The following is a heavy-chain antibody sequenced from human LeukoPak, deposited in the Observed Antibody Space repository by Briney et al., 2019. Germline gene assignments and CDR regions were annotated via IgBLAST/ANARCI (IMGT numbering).Heavy chain of an antibody. V-gene: IGHV3-21*01. D-gene: IGHD6-6*01. CDR3: ARDRWGIAARPFDY. CDR1: GFTFSSYS. Sequence: PGGSLRLSCAASGFTFSSYSMNWVRQAPGKGLEWVSSISSSSSYIYYADSVKGRFTIPRDNAKNSLYLQMNSLRAEDTAVYYCARDRWGIAARPFDYWGQGTLVTVSS. J-gene: IGHJ4*02. CDR2: ISSSSSYI.